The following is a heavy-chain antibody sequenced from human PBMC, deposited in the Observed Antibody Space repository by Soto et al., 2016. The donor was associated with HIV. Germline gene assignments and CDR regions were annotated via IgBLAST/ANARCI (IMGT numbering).Heavy chain of an antibody. D-gene: IGHD3-9*01. CDR2: ISYDRNNK. V-gene: IGHV3-30*04. Sequence: VQLVESGGGVVQPGRSLRLSCAASGFTFSSYAMHWVRQAPGKGLEWVAVISYDRNNKYYADSVKGRFTISRDNSKNTLYLQMNSLRAEDTAVYYCTRPSGDILTGYYPLDYWGQGTLVTVSS. J-gene: IGHJ4*02. CDR1: GFTFSSYA. CDR3: TRPSGDILTGYYPLDY.